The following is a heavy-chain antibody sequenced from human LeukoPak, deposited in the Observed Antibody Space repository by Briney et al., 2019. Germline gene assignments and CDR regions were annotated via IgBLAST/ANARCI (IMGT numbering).Heavy chain of an antibody. Sequence: SETLSLTCAVYGGSFSGYYWSWIRQPPGKGLEWIGEINHSGSTNYNPSLKSRVTISVDTSKNQFSLKLSSVTAADTAVYYCARDRENYYGSGSFDYWGQGTLVTVSS. CDR2: INHSGST. V-gene: IGHV4-34*01. CDR3: ARDRENYYGSGSFDY. D-gene: IGHD3-10*01. J-gene: IGHJ4*02. CDR1: GGSFSGYY.